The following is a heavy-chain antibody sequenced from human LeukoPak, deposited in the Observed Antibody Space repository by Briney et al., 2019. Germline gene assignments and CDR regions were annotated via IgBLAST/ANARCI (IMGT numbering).Heavy chain of an antibody. J-gene: IGHJ4*02. CDR3: ARNYQQFRWFYGDYFDY. D-gene: IGHD4-17*01. CDR2: IYYSGST. Sequence: SQTLSLTCTVSGGSISSGGYYWSWIRQHPGKGLEWIGYIYYSGSTYYNPSLKSRVTISVDTSKNQFSLKLSSVTAADTAVYYCARNYQQFRWFYGDYFDYWGQGTLVTVSS. V-gene: IGHV4-31*03. CDR1: GGSISSGGYY.